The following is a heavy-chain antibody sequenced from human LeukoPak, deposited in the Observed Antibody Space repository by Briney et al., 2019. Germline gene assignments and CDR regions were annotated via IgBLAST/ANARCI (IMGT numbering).Heavy chain of an antibody. D-gene: IGHD2-15*01. CDR2: INHSGST. V-gene: IGHV4-34*01. CDR1: GGSFSGYY. J-gene: IGHJ5*02. Sequence: SETLSLTCAVYGGSFSGYYWSRIRQPPGKGLEWIGEINHSGSTNYNPSLKSRVTISVDTSKNQFSLKLSSVTAADTAVYYCARGVGASLSGNWFDPWGQGTLVTVSS. CDR3: ARGVGASLSGNWFDP.